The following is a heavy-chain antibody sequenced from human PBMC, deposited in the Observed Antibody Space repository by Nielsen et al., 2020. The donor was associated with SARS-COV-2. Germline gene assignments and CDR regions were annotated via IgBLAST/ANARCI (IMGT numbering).Heavy chain of an antibody. Sequence: ASVKVSCKASGYTFTSYGISWVRQAPGQGLEWMGWISAYNGNTNYAQKLQGRVTMTTDTSTSTAYMELRSLRSDDTAVYYCAREGRRGIVVVAATRAFDIWGQGTMVTVSS. CDR3: AREGRRGIVVVAATRAFDI. CDR2: ISAYNGNT. D-gene: IGHD2-15*01. J-gene: IGHJ3*02. CDR1: GYTFTSYG. V-gene: IGHV1-18*01.